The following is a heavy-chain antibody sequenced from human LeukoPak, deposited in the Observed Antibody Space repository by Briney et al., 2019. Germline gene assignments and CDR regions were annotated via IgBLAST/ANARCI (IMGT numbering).Heavy chain of an antibody. CDR3: ARDGYYDSSGYYFVY. J-gene: IGHJ4*02. Sequence: GGSLRLSCAASGFTFSDYYMSWIRQPPGKGLEWVSYISSSGSTIYYADSVKGRFTTSRDNAKNSLYLQMNSLRAEDTAVYYCARDGYYDSSGYYFVYWGQGTLVTVSS. CDR1: GFTFSDYY. D-gene: IGHD3-22*01. CDR2: ISSSGSTI. V-gene: IGHV3-11*01.